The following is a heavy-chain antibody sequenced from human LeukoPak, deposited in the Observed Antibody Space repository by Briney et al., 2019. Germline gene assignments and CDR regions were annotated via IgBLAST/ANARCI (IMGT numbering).Heavy chain of an antibody. D-gene: IGHD6-13*01. CDR3: AKDYSSSWYESWFDP. J-gene: IGHJ5*02. Sequence: GGSLRLSCAASGFTFSSYGMHWVRQAPGKGLEWVAFIRYDGSNKYYADSVKGRFTISRDNTKNTLYLQMNSLRGEDTAVYYCAKDYSSSWYESWFDPWGQGTLVAVSS. V-gene: IGHV3-30*02. CDR2: IRYDGSNK. CDR1: GFTFSSYG.